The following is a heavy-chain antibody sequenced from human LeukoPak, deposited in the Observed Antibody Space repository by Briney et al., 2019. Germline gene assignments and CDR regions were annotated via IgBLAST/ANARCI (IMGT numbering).Heavy chain of an antibody. V-gene: IGHV3-48*03. J-gene: IGHJ4*02. CDR2: ISSSGSTI. D-gene: IGHD6-13*01. Sequence: GGSLRLSCAASGFTFSGYEMNWVRQAPGKGLEWVSYISSSGSTISNADSVEGRFTISRDNAKNSLYLQMNSLRAEDTAVYYCVREGSNWYFDYWGQGTLVTVSS. CDR3: VREGSNWYFDY. CDR1: GFTFSGYE.